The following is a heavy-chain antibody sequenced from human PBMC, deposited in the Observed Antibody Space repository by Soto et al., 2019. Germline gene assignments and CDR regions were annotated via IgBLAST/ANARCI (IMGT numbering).Heavy chain of an antibody. CDR2: ISWNSGSI. CDR1: GFTFDDYA. J-gene: IGHJ6*03. Sequence: DVQLVESGGGLVQPGRSLRLSCAASGFTFDDYAMHWVRQAPGKGLEWVSGISWNSGSIGYADSVKGRFTISRDNAKNSLYLQMNSLRAEDTALYYCAKVRRARTYYYYMDVWGKGTTVTVSS. CDR3: AKVRRARTYYYYMDV. V-gene: IGHV3-9*01.